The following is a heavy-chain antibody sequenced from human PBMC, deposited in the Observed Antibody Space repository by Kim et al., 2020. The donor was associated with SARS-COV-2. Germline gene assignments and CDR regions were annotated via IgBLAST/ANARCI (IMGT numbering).Heavy chain of an antibody. CDR3: AKDMRVGAPQPDYYYYGM. Sequence: SLRLSCAASGFTFDDYAMHWVRQAPGKGLEWVSGISWNSGSIGYADSVKGRFTISRDNAKNSLYLQMNSLRAEDTALYYCAKDMRVGAPQPDYYYYGM. CDR2: ISWNSGSI. CDR1: GFTFDDYA. V-gene: IGHV3-9*01. D-gene: IGHD1-26*01. J-gene: IGHJ6*01.